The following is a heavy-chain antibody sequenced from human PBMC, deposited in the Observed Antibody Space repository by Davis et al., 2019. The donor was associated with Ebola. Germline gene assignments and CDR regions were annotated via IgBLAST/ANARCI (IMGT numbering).Heavy chain of an antibody. J-gene: IGHJ4*02. Sequence: ASVKVSCKASGYTFTGYYMHWVRQAPGQGLEWMGWINPNSGGTNYAQKLQGRVTMTTDTSTSTAYMDLRSLRSDDTAVYYCARVVWSGQGSDYWGQGTLVTVSS. CDR2: INPNSGGT. V-gene: IGHV1-2*02. D-gene: IGHD3-3*01. CDR3: ARVVWSGQGSDY. CDR1: GYTFTGYY.